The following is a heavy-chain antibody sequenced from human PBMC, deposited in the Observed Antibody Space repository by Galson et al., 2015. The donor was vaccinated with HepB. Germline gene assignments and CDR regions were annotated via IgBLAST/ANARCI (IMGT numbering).Heavy chain of an antibody. CDR2: INAGNGNT. CDR1: GYTFTSYA. J-gene: IGHJ3*02. Sequence: SVKVSCKASGYTFTSYAMHWVRQAPGQRLEWMGWINAGNGNTKYSQKFQGRVTITRDTSASTAYMELSSLRSEDTAVYYCARDPPTLYGPEAFDIWGQGTMVTVSS. CDR3: ARDPPTLYGPEAFDI. D-gene: IGHD2-2*02. V-gene: IGHV1-3*01.